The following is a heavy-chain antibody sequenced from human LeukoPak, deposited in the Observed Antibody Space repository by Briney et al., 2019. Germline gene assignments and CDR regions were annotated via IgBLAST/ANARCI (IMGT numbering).Heavy chain of an antibody. CDR3: AKAAYYYGSGSYYYFDY. Sequence: GGSLRLSCAASGFTFDDSAMHWVRQAPGKGLEWVSGISWNSGSIGYADSVKGRFTISRDNAKNSLYLQMNSLRAEDMALYYCAKAAYYYGSGSYYYFDYWGQGTLVTVSS. J-gene: IGHJ4*02. CDR2: ISWNSGSI. CDR1: GFTFDDSA. D-gene: IGHD3-10*01. V-gene: IGHV3-9*03.